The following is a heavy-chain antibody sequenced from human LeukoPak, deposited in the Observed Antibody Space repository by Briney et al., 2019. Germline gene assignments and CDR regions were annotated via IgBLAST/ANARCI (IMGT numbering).Heavy chain of an antibody. Sequence: SETLSLTCTVSGYSISSGYYWGWIRQPPGKGLEWIWIIYHSGITYYNPSLKSRVTISVDTSKNQFSLKLSSVTAADTEVYYCARGKGGEGYDFWSGYYFDYYMDVWGKGTTVTVSS. CDR1: GYSISSGYY. V-gene: IGHV4-38-2*02. D-gene: IGHD3-3*01. CDR2: IYHSGIT. CDR3: ARGKGGEGYDFWSGYYFDYYMDV. J-gene: IGHJ6*03.